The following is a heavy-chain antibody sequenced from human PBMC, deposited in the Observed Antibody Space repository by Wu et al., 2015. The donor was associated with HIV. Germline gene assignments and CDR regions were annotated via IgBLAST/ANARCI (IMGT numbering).Heavy chain of an antibody. V-gene: IGHV1-69*12. CDR2: IIPAFGTT. Sequence: QVQLVQSGAEVKKPGSSVKVSCKASGDTFNIFAINWVRQAPGQGLEWMGGIIPAFGTTDYAGKFQGRVTISADDSTSTAYMELKRLTSEDTAVYYCASFIPRYYDSSEYFDYWGQGTLVTVSS. CDR3: ASFIPRYYDSSEYFDY. J-gene: IGHJ4*02. CDR1: GDTFNIFA. D-gene: IGHD3-22*01.